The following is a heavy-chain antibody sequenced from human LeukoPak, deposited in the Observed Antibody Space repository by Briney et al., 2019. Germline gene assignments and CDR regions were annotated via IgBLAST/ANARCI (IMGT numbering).Heavy chain of an antibody. J-gene: IGHJ6*03. V-gene: IGHV3-23*01. D-gene: IGHD2-15*01. CDR3: AKVYCSGASCPNSYYYYYYMDV. Sequence: GGSLRLSCAASGFTFSSYAMSWVRQAPGKGLKWVSAISGSGGSTYYADSVKGRFTISRDNSKDTLYLQMNSLRAEDTAVYYCAKVYCSGASCPNSYYYYYYMDVWGKGTTVTVSS. CDR2: ISGSGGST. CDR1: GFTFSSYA.